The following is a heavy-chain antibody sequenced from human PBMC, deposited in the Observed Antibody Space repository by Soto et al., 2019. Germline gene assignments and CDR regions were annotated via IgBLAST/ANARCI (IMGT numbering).Heavy chain of an antibody. Sequence: QVQLVESGGGVVQPGRSLRLSCAASGFTFSSYALHWVRQAPGKGLEWVAVISYDGSNKYYADSVKGRFNISRDNSKNTLYLQMNSLRAEDTAVYYCARDFDYYFAYWGQGTMVTVSS. CDR3: ARDFDYYFAY. D-gene: IGHD3-3*01. CDR1: GFTFSSYA. J-gene: IGHJ4*02. CDR2: ISYDGSNK. V-gene: IGHV3-30-3*01.